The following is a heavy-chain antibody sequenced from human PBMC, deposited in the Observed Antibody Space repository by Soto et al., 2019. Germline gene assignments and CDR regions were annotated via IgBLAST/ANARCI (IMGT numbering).Heavy chain of an antibody. CDR2: IYYSGST. Sequence: PSETLSLTCTVSGGSISSYYWSWIRQHPGKGLEWIGYIYYSGSTYYNPSLKSRVTISVDTSKNQFSLKLSSVTAADTAVYYCAGGPASQHRGYSGFKFMDYFDYWGQGTLVTVSS. V-gene: IGHV4-59*06. CDR1: GGSISSYY. D-gene: IGHD5-12*01. CDR3: AGGPASQHRGYSGFKFMDYFDY. J-gene: IGHJ4*02.